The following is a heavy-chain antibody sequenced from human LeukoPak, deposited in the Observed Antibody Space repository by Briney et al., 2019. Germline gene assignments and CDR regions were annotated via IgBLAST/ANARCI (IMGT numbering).Heavy chain of an antibody. J-gene: IGHJ6*02. V-gene: IGHV3-23*01. D-gene: IGHD2-21*02. CDR2: ISDNSVIT. CDR1: GFSFSNYA. Sequence: GESLRLSCVGSGFSFSNYAMNWVRQAPGKGLEWVAVISDNSVITYYADSVRGRFTISRDNSKNTLFLLMNSLRAEDTAIYYCAKELHEVYYYGTDVWGQGTTVSVSS. CDR3: AKELHEVYYYGTDV.